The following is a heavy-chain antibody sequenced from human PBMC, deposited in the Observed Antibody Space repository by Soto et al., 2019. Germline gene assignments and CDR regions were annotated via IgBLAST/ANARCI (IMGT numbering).Heavy chain of an antibody. CDR1: VGSFSVYY. CDR2: INHSGST. D-gene: IGHD2-15*01. J-gene: IGHJ6*01. CDR3: ARGLGYCSGGSCLDYGMDV. Sequence: PSETLSITCAFYVGSFSVYYWSWIRQPPGKGLDWIGEINHSGSTNYNPSLKSRVTMSVDTSKNQFSLKLSSVTAADTAVYYCARGLGYCSGGSCLDYGMDVWGQGTTVTVSS. V-gene: IGHV4-34*01.